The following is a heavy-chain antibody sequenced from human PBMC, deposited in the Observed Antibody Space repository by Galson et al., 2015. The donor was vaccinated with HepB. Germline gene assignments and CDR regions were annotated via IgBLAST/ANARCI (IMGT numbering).Heavy chain of an antibody. CDR3: ARAQRNVVVPAATTYYYYYGMDV. CDR2: MNPNSGYT. J-gene: IGHJ6*02. V-gene: IGHV1-8*01. Sequence: SVKVSCKASGYTFSSYDINWVRQATGQGLEWMGWMNPNSGYTGYAQKFQDRVIMTRNTSISTAYMELSSLRSEDTAVYYCARAQRNVVVPAATTYYYYYGMDVWGQGTTVTVSS. CDR1: GYTFSSYD. D-gene: IGHD2-2*01.